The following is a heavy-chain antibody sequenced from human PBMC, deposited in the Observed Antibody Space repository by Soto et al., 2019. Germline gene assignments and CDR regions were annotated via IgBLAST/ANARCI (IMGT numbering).Heavy chain of an antibody. J-gene: IGHJ4*02. V-gene: IGHV3-33*01. CDR2: IWYDGSNK. Sequence: QVQLVESGGGVVQPGRSLRLSCAASGFTFSRYGMHWVRQAPGKGLEWVAVIWYDGSNKYYADSVKGRFTISRDNSKNTLYLQMNSLRAEDTAVYYCARGYYDSSGYYYGALDYWGQGTLVTVSS. CDR3: ARGYYDSSGYYYGALDY. CDR1: GFTFSRYG. D-gene: IGHD3-22*01.